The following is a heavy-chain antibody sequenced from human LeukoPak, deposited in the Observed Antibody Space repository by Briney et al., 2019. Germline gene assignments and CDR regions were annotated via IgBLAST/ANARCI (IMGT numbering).Heavy chain of an antibody. CDR1: GFTFSSSD. CDR2: ISSAGDT. V-gene: IGHV3-13*01. CDR3: ARAPILASDWDGFDI. J-gene: IGHJ3*02. Sequence: PGGSLRLSCAASGFTFSSSDIHWVRQPTGKGLEWVSVISSAGDTYYSGSVEGRFTISRENANNSLYLQMNSLRAGDTAVYYCARAPILASDWDGFDIWGQGTMVTVPS. D-gene: IGHD3/OR15-3a*01.